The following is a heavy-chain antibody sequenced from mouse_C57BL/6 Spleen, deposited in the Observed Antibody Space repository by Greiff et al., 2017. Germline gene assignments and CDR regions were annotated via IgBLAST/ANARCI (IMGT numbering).Heavy chain of an antibody. CDR3: ERHGKLGQGYFDV. CDR2: IRSKSNNYAT. Sequence: EVKLVESGGGLVQPKGSLKLSCAASGFSFNTYAMNWVRQAPGKGLEWVARIRSKSNNYATYYADSVKGRFTISRDDSESMLYLQMNNLKTEDTAMYYCERHGKLGQGYFDVWGTGTTVTVSS. V-gene: IGHV10-1*01. CDR1: GFSFNTYA. D-gene: IGHD4-1*01. J-gene: IGHJ1*03.